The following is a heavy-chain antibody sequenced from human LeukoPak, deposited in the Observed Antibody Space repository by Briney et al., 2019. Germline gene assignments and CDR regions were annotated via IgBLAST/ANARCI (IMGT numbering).Heavy chain of an antibody. J-gene: IGHJ3*02. Sequence: PSETLSLTCGVSGYSISNGYYWGWIRQPPGKGLEWVGSIYHSSGRTYYSSSLRSRVTISVDTSKNQFSLKLSSVTAADTAVYYCARGSGRPVVVNDAFDIWGQGTMVTVSS. V-gene: IGHV4-38-2*01. CDR2: IYHSSGRT. D-gene: IGHD2-15*01. CDR1: GYSISNGYY. CDR3: ARGSGRPVVVNDAFDI.